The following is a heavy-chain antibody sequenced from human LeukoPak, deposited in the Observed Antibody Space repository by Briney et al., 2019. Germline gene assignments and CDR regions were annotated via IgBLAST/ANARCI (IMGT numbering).Heavy chain of an antibody. CDR1: GFTFSTYA. CDR2: ISFTGGNT. Sequence: PGGSLRLSCAVSGFTFSTYAMSWVRQAPGKGLEWVSAISFTGGNTYYADSVRGRFTISRDNSKNTLSLQMDSLRAENTGIYYCAKDSKEKRIRVTGGLFDYWGQGALVTVSS. CDR3: AKDSKEKRIRVTGGLFDY. V-gene: IGHV3-23*01. D-gene: IGHD2-8*02. J-gene: IGHJ4*02.